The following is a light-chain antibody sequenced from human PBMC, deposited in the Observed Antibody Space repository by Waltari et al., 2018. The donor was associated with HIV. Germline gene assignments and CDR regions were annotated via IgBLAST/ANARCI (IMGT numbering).Light chain of an antibody. V-gene: IGLV4-69*01. J-gene: IGLJ2*01. CDR1: SGHSSYV. Sequence: QLVLTQSPSASASLGASVKLTCTLSSGHSSYVIAWHQQQPTKGPRYLMKLIRDGSHFKGDGIPDRFSGSSSGAERYLTISSLQSEDEADYYCQTWGTGIVVFGGGTKLTVL. CDR2: LIRDGSH. CDR3: QTWGTGIVV.